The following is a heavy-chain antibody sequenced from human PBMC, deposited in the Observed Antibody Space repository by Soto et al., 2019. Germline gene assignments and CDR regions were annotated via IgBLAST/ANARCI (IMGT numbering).Heavy chain of an antibody. D-gene: IGHD2-21*02. V-gene: IGHV1-18*01. J-gene: IGHJ4*01. CDR3: TRDRQAYCGGACYPVIDY. Sequence: ASVKVSCKASGSTFTMYGFSWVRQAPGQGLEWMGWISSHNGNTNYAQKFQGRVTTTTDTSTSTAYMELGSLRSDATAVYYCTRDRQAYCGGACYPVIDYWGQ. CDR2: ISSHNGNT. CDR1: GSTFTMYG.